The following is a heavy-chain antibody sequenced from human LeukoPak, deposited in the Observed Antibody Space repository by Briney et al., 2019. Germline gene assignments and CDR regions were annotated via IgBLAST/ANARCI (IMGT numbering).Heavy chain of an antibody. Sequence: ASVKVSCKASGYTFTSYGISWVRQAPGQGLEWVGWISAYNGNTNYAQKLQGRVTMTTDTSTSTAYMELRSLRSDDTAVYYCARGKGIVVVPNHFDYWGQGTLVTVSS. CDR2: ISAYNGNT. CDR1: GYTFTSYG. D-gene: IGHD2-2*01. J-gene: IGHJ4*02. V-gene: IGHV1-18*01. CDR3: ARGKGIVVVPNHFDY.